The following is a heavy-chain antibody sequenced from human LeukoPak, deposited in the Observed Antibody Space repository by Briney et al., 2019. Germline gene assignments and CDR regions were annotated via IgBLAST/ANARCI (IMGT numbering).Heavy chain of an antibody. V-gene: IGHV3-49*04. Sequence: GGCLRLSCTASGFTFCDYAMSWVRQAPGKGLGWGGFIRSKAYGGTTEYAASVKGRFTISRDHSKSIAYLQMNSLKTEDTAVYYCTRETEYYYDSSGYYYLDYWGQGTLVTVSS. D-gene: IGHD3-22*01. CDR2: IRSKAYGGTT. CDR3: TRETEYYYDSSGYYYLDY. J-gene: IGHJ4*02. CDR1: GFTFCDYA.